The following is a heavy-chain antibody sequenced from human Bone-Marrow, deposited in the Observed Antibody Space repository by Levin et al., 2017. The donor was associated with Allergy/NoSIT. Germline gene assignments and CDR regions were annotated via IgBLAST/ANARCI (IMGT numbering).Heavy chain of an antibody. V-gene: IGHV3-21*01. D-gene: IGHD3-9*01. CDR2: ISSSSSYI. CDR1: GFTFSSYS. J-gene: IGHJ6*03. CDR3: ARTDRYFGGDYYYYYMDG. Sequence: RGESLKISCAASGFTFSSYSMNWVRQAPGKGLEWVSSISSSSSYIYYADSVKGRFTISRDNAKNSLYLQMNSLRAEDTAVYYCARTDRYFGGDYYYYYMDGWGKGTTVTVSS.